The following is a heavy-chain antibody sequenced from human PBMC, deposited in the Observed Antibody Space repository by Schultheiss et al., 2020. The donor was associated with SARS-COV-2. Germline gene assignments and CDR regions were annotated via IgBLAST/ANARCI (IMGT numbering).Heavy chain of an antibody. D-gene: IGHD6-19*01. CDR3: AKDKALYSSGWWDY. J-gene: IGHJ4*02. CDR1: GGSISSYY. V-gene: IGHV4-59*01. Sequence: SETLSLTCTVSGGSISSYYWSWIRQPPGKGLEWIGEIYHSGSTNYNPSLKSRVTISVDTSKNQFSLKLSSVTAADTALYYCAKDKALYSSGWWDYWGQGTLVTVSS. CDR2: IYHSGST.